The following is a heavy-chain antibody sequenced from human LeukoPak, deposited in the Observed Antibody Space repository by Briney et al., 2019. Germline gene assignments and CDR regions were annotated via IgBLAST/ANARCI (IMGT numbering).Heavy chain of an antibody. V-gene: IGHV1-69*05. J-gene: IGHJ4*02. CDR3: ARSPILRGGRGDYYFDL. D-gene: IGHD2-15*01. CDR2: IIPMFGSA. Sequence: ASVKVSCKASGGSFSSYAISWVRQAPGQGLEWMGGIIPMFGSANYAQKFRDRVKITTDESTTTVYMELSSLRSEDTAVHFCARSPILRGGRGDYYFDLWGQGTLVSVSS. CDR1: GGSFSSYA.